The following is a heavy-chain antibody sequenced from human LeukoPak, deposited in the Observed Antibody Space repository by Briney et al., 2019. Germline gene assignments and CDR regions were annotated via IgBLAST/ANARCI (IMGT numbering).Heavy chain of an antibody. CDR1: GGSFSGYY. CDR3: ARRRGDYGSGELNI. D-gene: IGHD3-10*01. V-gene: IGHV4-34*01. Sequence: KPSETLSLTCAVYGGSFSGYYWSWIRQPPGKGLEWIGEINHSGSTNYNPSLKSRVTISVDTSKNQFSLKLSSVTAADTAVYYCARRRGDYGSGELNIWGQGTMVTVSS. CDR2: INHSGST. J-gene: IGHJ3*02.